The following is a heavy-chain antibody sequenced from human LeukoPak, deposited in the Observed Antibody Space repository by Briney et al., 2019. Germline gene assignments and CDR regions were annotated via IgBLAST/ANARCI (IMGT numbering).Heavy chain of an antibody. Sequence: SVKVSCKTSGYTFTNYNIIWVRQAPGQGRELMGWIITYNSDTHYAQKLQGRVTMTTDTSTSTAYMELRSLRSDDTAVYYCARGDSNYWGQGTLVTVSS. D-gene: IGHD5-18*01. V-gene: IGHV1-18*01. CDR1: GYTFTNYN. J-gene: IGHJ4*02. CDR2: IITYNSDT. CDR3: ARGDSNY.